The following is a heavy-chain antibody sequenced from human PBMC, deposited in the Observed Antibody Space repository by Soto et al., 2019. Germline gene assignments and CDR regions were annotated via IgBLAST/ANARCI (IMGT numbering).Heavy chain of an antibody. CDR1: GFTFSSYA. Sequence: GGSLRLSCAASGFTFSSYAMHWVRQAPGKGLEWVAVISYDGSNKYYADSVKGRFTISRDNSKNTLYLQMNSLRAEDTAVYYCARDPDSSGWYPWFYYWGQGTLVTVSS. V-gene: IGHV3-30-3*01. J-gene: IGHJ4*02. CDR3: ARDPDSSGWYPWFYY. D-gene: IGHD6-19*01. CDR2: ISYDGSNK.